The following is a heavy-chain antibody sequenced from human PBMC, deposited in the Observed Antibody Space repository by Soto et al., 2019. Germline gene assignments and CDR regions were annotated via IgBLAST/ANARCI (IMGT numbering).Heavy chain of an antibody. CDR3: ARARAVAGTARGAFDI. V-gene: IGHV3-13*01. Sequence: GGSLRLSCAASGFTFSSYDMHWVRQATGKGLEWVSAIGTAGDTYYPGSVKGRFTISRENAKNSLYLQMNSLRAEDTAVYYCARARAVAGTARGAFDIWGQGTMVTVSS. J-gene: IGHJ3*02. D-gene: IGHD6-19*01. CDR2: IGTAGDT. CDR1: GFTFSSYD.